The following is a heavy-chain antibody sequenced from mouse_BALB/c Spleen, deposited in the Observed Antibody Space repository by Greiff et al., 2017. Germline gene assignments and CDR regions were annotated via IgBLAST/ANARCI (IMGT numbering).Heavy chain of an antibody. V-gene: IGHV1-26*01. J-gene: IGHJ4*01. CDR3: ARRKDYYAMDY. Sequence: EVQLQQSGPELVKPGASVKISCKASGYSFTGYYMHWVKQSHVKSLEWIGRINPYSGATSYNQNFKDKASLTVDKSSSTAYMELHSLTSEDSAVYYCARRKDYYAMDYWGQGTSVTVSS. CDR1: GYSFTGYY. CDR2: INPYSGAT.